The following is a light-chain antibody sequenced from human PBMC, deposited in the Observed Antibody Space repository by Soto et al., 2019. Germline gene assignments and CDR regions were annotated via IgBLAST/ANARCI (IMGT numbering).Light chain of an antibody. V-gene: IGKV1-5*01. CDR2: DAS. CDR1: QSISSW. J-gene: IGKJ5*01. CDR3: QQAYSFPIT. Sequence: DIQMTQSPSTLSASVGDSVTITCRASQSISSWLAWYQQKPGKAPKLLIYDASSLESGVPARFSGSGSGTDFTLSINSRQPEDFATYYCQQAYSFPITFGQGTRLEIK.